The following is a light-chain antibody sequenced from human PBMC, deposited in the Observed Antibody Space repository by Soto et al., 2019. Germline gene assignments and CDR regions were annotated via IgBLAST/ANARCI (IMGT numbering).Light chain of an antibody. CDR3: LHDYNYPYT. V-gene: IGKV1-6*01. Sequence: AIQMTQSPSSLSASVGDRVTITYRASQGIRNDLGWYKQKSGRAPKLMSFGASTLQSGVPSRFRGSGSGTDFTLTISSLQPEDFETYYCLHDYNYPYTFGQGTKVDIK. CDR1: QGIRND. J-gene: IGKJ2*01. CDR2: GAS.